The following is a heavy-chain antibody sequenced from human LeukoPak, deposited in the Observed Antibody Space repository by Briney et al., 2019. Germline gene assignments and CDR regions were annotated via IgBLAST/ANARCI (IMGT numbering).Heavy chain of an antibody. CDR2: SIPIFSRA. CDR3: ARVGPPRRDHYYPSSGDYLPVFEI. CDR1: GYTFTSYG. V-gene: IGHV1-69*13. D-gene: IGHD3-22*01. Sequence: GASVKVSCKASGYTFTSYGISWVRQAPGQGLQWTGGSIPIFSRADYAQRFQDRITISWDASTGTDYMELRSLTFDDTAVYYCARVGPPRRDHYYPSSGDYLPVFEIWGHGTMVTVSS. J-gene: IGHJ3*02.